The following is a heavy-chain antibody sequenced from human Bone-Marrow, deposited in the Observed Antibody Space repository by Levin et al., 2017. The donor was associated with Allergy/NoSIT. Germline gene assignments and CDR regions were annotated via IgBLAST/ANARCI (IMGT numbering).Heavy chain of an antibody. V-gene: IGHV1-46*01. J-gene: IGHJ4*02. D-gene: IGHD2-2*01. Sequence: ASVKVSCKASGYTFTSYYMHWVRQAPGQGLEWMGIINPSGGSTSYAQKFQGRVTMTRDTSTSTVYMELSSLRSEDTAVYYCARTASTSCRFSCEDYWGQGTLVTVSS. CDR3: ARTASTSCRFSCEDY. CDR2: INPSGGST. CDR1: GYTFTSYY.